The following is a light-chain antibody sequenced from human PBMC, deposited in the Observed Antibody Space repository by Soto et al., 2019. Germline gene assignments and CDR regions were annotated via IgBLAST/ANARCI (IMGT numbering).Light chain of an antibody. J-gene: IGLJ1*01. CDR1: SSDVGGYNY. CDR3: SSYTGSSSV. Sequence: QSALTQPASVSGSPGQSITISCTGNSSDVGGYNYVSWYQQHPGKAPKLMIYDVSNRPSGVSNRFSGSKAGNTASLTISGLQAEDEADYYCSSYTGSSSVFGTGTKLTVL. V-gene: IGLV2-14*01. CDR2: DVS.